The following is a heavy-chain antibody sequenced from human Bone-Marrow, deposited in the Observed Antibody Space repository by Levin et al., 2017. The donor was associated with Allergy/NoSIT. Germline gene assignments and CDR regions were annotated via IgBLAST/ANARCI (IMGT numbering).Heavy chain of an antibody. D-gene: IGHD2-2*01. Sequence: GESLKISCAASGFTFSRYSMNWVRQAPGRGLEWVSYISRSSSTISYADSVKGRFTISRDNAKNSLYLQMNSLRDEDTAVYYCARPDCSGNSCYYFFESWGQGTLVTVSS. CDR3: ARPDCSGNSCYYFFES. J-gene: IGHJ4*02. CDR1: GFTFSRYS. V-gene: IGHV3-48*02. CDR2: ISRSSSTI.